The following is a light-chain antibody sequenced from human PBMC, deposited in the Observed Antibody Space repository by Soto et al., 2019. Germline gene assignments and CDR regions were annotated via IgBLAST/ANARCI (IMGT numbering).Light chain of an antibody. CDR1: SSDVGDYNH. V-gene: IGLV2-14*01. J-gene: IGLJ2*01. CDR2: DVS. Sequence: QSVLTLAASVSGSPGQWITISCTGTSSDVGDYNHVSWYQQHPGKAPKLMIYDVSHRPSGVSNRFSGSKSGNTASLTISGFQAEDEADYYCSSYTTSSTLFGGGTKLTVL. CDR3: SSYTTSSTL.